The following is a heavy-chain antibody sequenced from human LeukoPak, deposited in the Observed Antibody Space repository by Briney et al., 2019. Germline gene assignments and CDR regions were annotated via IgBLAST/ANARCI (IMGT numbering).Heavy chain of an antibody. V-gene: IGHV3-7*01. Sequence: GGSLRLSCAASGFTFSRYWMSWVRQAPGKGLEWVANIKQDGSEKYYVDSVKGRFTISRDNAKNSLYLQMNSLRVEDTAVYYCATTGHSSGWYPDDNWGQGTLVTVSS. J-gene: IGHJ4*02. CDR2: IKQDGSEK. D-gene: IGHD6-19*01. CDR1: GFTFSRYW. CDR3: ATTGHSSGWYPDDN.